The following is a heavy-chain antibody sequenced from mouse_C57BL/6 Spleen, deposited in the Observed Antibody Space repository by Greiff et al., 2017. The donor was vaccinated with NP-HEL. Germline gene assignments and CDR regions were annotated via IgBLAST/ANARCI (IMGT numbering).Heavy chain of an antibody. CDR2: IYPGDGDT. CDR1: GYAFSSYW. D-gene: IGHD1-1*01. V-gene: IGHV1-80*01. Sequence: VKLMESGAELVKPGASVKISCKASGYAFSSYWMNWVKQRPGKGLEWIGQIYPGDGDTNYNGKFKGKATLTADKSSSTAYMQLSSLTSEDSAVYFCARGITTVGHWYFDVWGTGTTVTVSS. CDR3: ARGITTVGHWYFDV. J-gene: IGHJ1*03.